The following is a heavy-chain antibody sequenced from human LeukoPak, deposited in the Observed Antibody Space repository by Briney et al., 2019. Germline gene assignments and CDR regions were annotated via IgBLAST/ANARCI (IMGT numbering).Heavy chain of an antibody. J-gene: IGHJ4*02. V-gene: IGHV3-11*04. CDR1: GFTFSDYY. D-gene: IGHD4-17*01. CDR3: AGPRYGAYPRLFDY. CDR2: ISSSGSTI. Sequence: GGSLRLSCAASGFTFSDYYMSWIRQAPGKGLEWVSYISSSGSTIYYADSVKGRFTISRDNAKNSLYLQMNSLRAEDTAVYYCAGPRYGAYPRLFDYWGQGTLVTVSS.